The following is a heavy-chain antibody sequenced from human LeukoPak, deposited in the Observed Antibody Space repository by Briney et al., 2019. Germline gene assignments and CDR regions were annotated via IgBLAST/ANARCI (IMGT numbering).Heavy chain of an antibody. CDR2: IWYDGSNK. D-gene: IGHD4-17*01. CDR3: ARDGGATGDLDY. J-gene: IGHJ4*02. CDR1: GFTFSSYG. Sequence: PGGSLRLSCAASGFTFSSYGMHWVRQAPGKGLEWVAVIWYDGSNKYYADSVKGRFTISRDNSKNTLYLQMNSLRAEDTAVYYCARDGGATGDLDYWGQGTLVTVSS. V-gene: IGHV3-33*01.